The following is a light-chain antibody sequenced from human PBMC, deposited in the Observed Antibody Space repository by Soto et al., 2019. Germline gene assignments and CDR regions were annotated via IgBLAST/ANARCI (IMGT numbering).Light chain of an antibody. CDR2: GAS. V-gene: IGKV3-15*01. Sequence: EIVMTQSPATLSVSPGEKTTLSCRARQSVSSNVAWYQQKPGQAPRLLIYGASTRATGIPARFSGSGSGTEFTLTISSLQSEDFAVYYCQQYNNWPPRTFGGGTKVDIK. J-gene: IGKJ4*01. CDR3: QQYNNWPPRT. CDR1: QSVSSN.